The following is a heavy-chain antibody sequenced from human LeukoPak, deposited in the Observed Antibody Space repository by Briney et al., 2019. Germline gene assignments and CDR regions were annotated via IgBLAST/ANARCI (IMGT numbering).Heavy chain of an antibody. D-gene: IGHD2-2*01. V-gene: IGHV3-21*01. J-gene: IGHJ6*02. CDR1: GFTFSSYS. CDR2: ISSSSSYI. Sequence: GGSLRLSCAASGFTFSSYSMNWVRQAPGKGLEWVSSISSSSSYIYYADSVKGRFTISRDNAKNSLYLQMNSLRAEDTAVYYCARDDSCSSTSCPPSYGMDVWGQGTTVTVSS. CDR3: ARDDSCSSTSCPPSYGMDV.